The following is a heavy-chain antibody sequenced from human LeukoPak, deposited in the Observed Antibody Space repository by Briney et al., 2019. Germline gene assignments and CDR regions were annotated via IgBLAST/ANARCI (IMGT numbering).Heavy chain of an antibody. J-gene: IGHJ6*03. V-gene: IGHV3-21*01. Sequence: GGSLRLSCAASGFTFSSYSMNWVRQAPGKGLEWVSSISSSSSYIYYADSVKGRFTISRDNAKNSLYLQMNSLRAEDTAVYYCARGARYYYGSGSDRYYYYYYMDVWGKGTTVTVSS. CDR3: ARGARYYYGSGSDRYYYYYYMDV. CDR1: GFTFSSYS. CDR2: ISSSSSYI. D-gene: IGHD3-10*01.